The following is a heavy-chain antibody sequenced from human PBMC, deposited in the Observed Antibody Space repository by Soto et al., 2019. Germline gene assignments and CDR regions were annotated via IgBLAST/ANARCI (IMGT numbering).Heavy chain of an antibody. CDR2: ISWNSGSI. D-gene: IGHD6-6*01. Sequence: EVQLVESGGGLVQPGRSLRLSCAASGFTFDDYAMHWVRQAPGKGLEWVSGISWNSGSIGYADSVKGRFTISRDNAKNSLYLQMNSLRAEDTALYYCAKARRGSSMVFFDHWGQGTLVTVSS. J-gene: IGHJ4*02. CDR1: GFTFDDYA. CDR3: AKARRGSSMVFFDH. V-gene: IGHV3-9*01.